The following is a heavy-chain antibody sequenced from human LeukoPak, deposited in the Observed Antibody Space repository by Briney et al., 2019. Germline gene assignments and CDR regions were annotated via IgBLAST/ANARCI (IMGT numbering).Heavy chain of an antibody. V-gene: IGHV3-21*01. CDR1: GFTFISYS. J-gene: IGHJ4*02. Sequence: GGSLRLSCAASGFTFISYSMNWVRQAPGKGLEWVSSISSSSSYIYYADSVKGRFTISRDNAKNSLYLQMNSLRAEDTAVYYCAREATGWRPLDFWGQGTLVTVSS. CDR3: AREATGWRPLDF. CDR2: ISSSSSYI. D-gene: IGHD6-19*01.